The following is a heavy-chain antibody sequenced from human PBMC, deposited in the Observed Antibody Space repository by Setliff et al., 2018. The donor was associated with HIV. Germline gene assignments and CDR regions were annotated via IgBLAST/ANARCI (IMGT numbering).Heavy chain of an antibody. CDR2: IYHSGNT. Sequence: SETLSLTCAVSGGSISSGGYSWSWIRQPPGKGLEWIGYIYHSGNTYYNPSLKSRVTISVDRSKNQLSLKLSSVTAAGTAVYYCARDQADVYNYLLSGAFDFWGQGAMVPFS. D-gene: IGHD3-10*01. CDR3: ARDQADVYNYLLSGAFDF. CDR1: GGSISSGGYS. J-gene: IGHJ3*01. V-gene: IGHV4-30-2*01.